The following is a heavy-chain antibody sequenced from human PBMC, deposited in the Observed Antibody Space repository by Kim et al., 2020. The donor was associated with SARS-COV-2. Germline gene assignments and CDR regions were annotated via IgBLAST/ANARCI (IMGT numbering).Heavy chain of an antibody. Sequence: ASVKVSCKASGYTFTSYAMNWVRQAPGQGLEWMGWINTNTGNPTYAQGFTGRFVFSLDTSVSTAYLQISSLKAEDTAVYYCARVATTLEGYYYYYMDVWGKGATVTDSS. V-gene: IGHV7-4-1*02. CDR3: ARVATTLEGYYYYYMDV. D-gene: IGHD6-6*01. CDR2: INTNTGNP. CDR1: GYTFTSYA. J-gene: IGHJ6*03.